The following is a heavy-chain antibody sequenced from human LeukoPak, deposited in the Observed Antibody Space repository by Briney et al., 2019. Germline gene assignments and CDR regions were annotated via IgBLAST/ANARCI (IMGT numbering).Heavy chain of an antibody. Sequence: GGSLRLSCAASGFTFDDYAMHWVRQAPGKGPEWVSGISWNSGSIGYADSVKGRFTISRDNAKNSHYLQMNSLRVDDTAVYFCARGTYRSSSPSIGMPYYLDYWGQGILVTVSS. D-gene: IGHD6-6*01. CDR3: ARGTYRSSSPSIGMPYYLDY. V-gene: IGHV3-9*01. J-gene: IGHJ4*02. CDR2: ISWNSGSI. CDR1: GFTFDDYA.